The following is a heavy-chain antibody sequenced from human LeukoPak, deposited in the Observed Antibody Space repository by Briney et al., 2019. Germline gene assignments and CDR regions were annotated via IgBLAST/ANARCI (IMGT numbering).Heavy chain of an antibody. V-gene: IGHV4-61*08. D-gene: IGHD6-25*01. Sequence: PSETLSLTCAVSGVSISSGGYSWSWIRQPPGKGLEWIGYIYYSGSTNYNPSLKSRVTISVDTSKNQFSLKLSSMTAADTAVYYCARDRSGSAGWFDPWGQGTLVTVSS. CDR3: ARDRSGSAGWFDP. CDR1: GVSISSGGYS. CDR2: IYYSGST. J-gene: IGHJ5*02.